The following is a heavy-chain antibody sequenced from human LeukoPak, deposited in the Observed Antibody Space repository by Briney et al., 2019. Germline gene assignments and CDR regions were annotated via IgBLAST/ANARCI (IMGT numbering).Heavy chain of an antibody. CDR2: INQDVTER. J-gene: IGHJ3*01. Sequence: PGGSLRLSCAASGFTFSSYWMSWVRQAPGKGLEWVANINQDVTERNYVDSVKGRFTISRDNSKNSLYLQMSSLRAEDTAVYYCARDRGYSTFDFWGQGTMVTVSS. CDR3: ARDRGYSTFDF. V-gene: IGHV3-7*05. D-gene: IGHD5-18*01. CDR1: GFTFSSYW.